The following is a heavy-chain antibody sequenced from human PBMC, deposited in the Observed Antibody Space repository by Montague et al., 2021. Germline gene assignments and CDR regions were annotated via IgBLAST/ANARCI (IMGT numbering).Heavy chain of an antibody. Sequence: SLRLSCAASGFTFSTSWIHWVRQAPGKGLVWVSRINPDRSSTNYADSVTGRFTISRDNGKNTLYLQMNSLRAEDTAVYFCARAGYYGGLDIWGQGTMATASS. CDR3: ARAGYYGGLDI. D-gene: IGHD2-21*01. CDR1: GFTFSTSW. J-gene: IGHJ3*02. CDR2: INPDRSST. V-gene: IGHV3-74*01.